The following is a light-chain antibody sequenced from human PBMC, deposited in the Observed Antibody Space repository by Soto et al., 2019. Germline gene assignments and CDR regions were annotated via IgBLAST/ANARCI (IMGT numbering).Light chain of an antibody. CDR1: SSDVGGYNY. CDR2: DVI. J-gene: IGLJ3*02. CDR3: SSYTSSSTWV. V-gene: IGLV2-14*01. Sequence: QSALTQPASVSGSPGQSITISCTGISSDVGGYNYVSWYQQHPGKAPKLMIYDVINRPSGVSNRFSGSKSGNTASLPISGLQAEDEADYYCSSYTSSSTWVFGGGTKLTVL.